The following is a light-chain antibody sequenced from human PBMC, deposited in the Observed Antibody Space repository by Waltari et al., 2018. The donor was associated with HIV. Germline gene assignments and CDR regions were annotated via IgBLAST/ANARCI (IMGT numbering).Light chain of an antibody. CDR3: NSRDSSGNHVV. CDR1: SLRSSY. J-gene: IGLJ2*01. Sequence: SSELTQDPAVSVALGQTVRITCQGDSLRSSYASWYQQKPGQAPVLVIYGKNNRPSGIPVRFSGSSAGNTASLTITGAQAEDEADYYCNSRDSSGNHVVFGGGTKLTVL. V-gene: IGLV3-19*01. CDR2: GKN.